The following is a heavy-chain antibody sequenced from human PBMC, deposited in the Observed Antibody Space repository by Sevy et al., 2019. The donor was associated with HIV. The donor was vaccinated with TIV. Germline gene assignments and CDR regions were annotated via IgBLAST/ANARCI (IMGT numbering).Heavy chain of an antibody. J-gene: IGHJ6*02. V-gene: IGHV4-4*07. CDR3: ARLGYGDSLRYYGMDV. CDR1: GGSISSYY. D-gene: IGHD4-17*01. CDR2: IYTRGST. Sequence: SETLSLTCTVSGGSISSYYWSWIRQPAGKGLEWIGRIYTRGSTNYNPSLKSRVTMSVDTSKNQFSLKLSSVTAADTAVYYCARLGYGDSLRYYGMDVWGQGTTVTVSS.